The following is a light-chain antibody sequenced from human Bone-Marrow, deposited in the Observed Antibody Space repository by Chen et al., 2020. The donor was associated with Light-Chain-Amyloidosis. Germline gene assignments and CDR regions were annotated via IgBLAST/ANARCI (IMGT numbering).Light chain of an antibody. Sequence: SYELTQPPSGSASPGQTARITCSGDDLPTKYAYWYQQKPGQAPVLVIHRDTERPSGISERFSGSSSGTTATLTISGVQAEDEADYHCQSADSSGTDEVIFGGGTKLTVL. CDR2: RDT. J-gene: IGLJ2*01. CDR1: DLPTKY. V-gene: IGLV3-25*03. CDR3: QSADSSGTDEVI.